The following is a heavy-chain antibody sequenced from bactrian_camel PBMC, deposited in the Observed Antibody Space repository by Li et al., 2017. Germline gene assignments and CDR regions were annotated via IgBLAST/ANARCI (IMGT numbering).Heavy chain of an antibody. CDR2: RCSRTSL. V-gene: IGHV3S53*01. J-gene: IGHJ6*01. D-gene: IGHD4*01. CDR1: GSTYRGNC. CDR3: AARNSEVAAGHGLTISSGRFKRESRNDCTLKTDFNY. Sequence: QVQLVESGGGSVQAGGSLRLSCKPSGSTYRGNCMGWFRQTPGKEREGVAGRCSRTSLYYADSMKGRFAISEVDANKTVHLQMNSLKPEDTAMYYCAARNSEVAAGHGLTISSGRFKRESRNDCTLKTDFNYWGQGTQVTVSS.